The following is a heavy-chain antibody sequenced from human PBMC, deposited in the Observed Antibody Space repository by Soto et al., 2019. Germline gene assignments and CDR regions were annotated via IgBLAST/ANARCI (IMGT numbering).Heavy chain of an antibody. Sequence: SETLSLTCTVSDGSITSRSYYWGWIRQPPGKGLEWIGNIYYSGSTYYNPSLKSRVTISVDTSKNQFSLKLSSVTAADTAVYYCMLGSGWKDFDYWGQGTLVTVS. J-gene: IGHJ4*02. CDR3: MLGSGWKDFDY. D-gene: IGHD3-22*01. V-gene: IGHV4-39*01. CDR2: IYYSGST. CDR1: DGSITSRSYY.